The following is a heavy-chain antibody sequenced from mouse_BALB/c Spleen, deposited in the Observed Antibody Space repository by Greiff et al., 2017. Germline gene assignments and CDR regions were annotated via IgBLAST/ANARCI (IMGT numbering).Heavy chain of an antibody. D-gene: IGHD1-2*01. CDR2: IDPETGGT. CDR1: GYTFTDYE. J-gene: IGHJ2*01. V-gene: IGHV1-15*01. Sequence: VQLQQSGAELVRPGASVTLSCKASGYTFTDYEMHWVKQTPVHGLEWIGAIDPETGGTAYNQKFKGKATLTADKSSSTAYMELRSLTSEDSAVYYCTTGNYYGYLFDYWGQGTTLTVSS. CDR3: TTGNYYGYLFDY.